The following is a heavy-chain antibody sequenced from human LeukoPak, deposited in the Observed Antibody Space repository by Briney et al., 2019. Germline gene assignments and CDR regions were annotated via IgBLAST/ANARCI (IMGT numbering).Heavy chain of an antibody. D-gene: IGHD3-10*01. V-gene: IGHV3-30*18. CDR1: GFTFSSYG. CDR3: AKDTSFDYYYGMDV. Sequence: GGSLRLSCAASGFTFSSYGMHWVRQAPGKGLEWVAVISYDGSNKYYADSAKGRFTISRDNSKNTLYLQMNSLRAEDTAVYYCAKDTSFDYYYGMDVWGQGTTVTVSS. J-gene: IGHJ6*02. CDR2: ISYDGSNK.